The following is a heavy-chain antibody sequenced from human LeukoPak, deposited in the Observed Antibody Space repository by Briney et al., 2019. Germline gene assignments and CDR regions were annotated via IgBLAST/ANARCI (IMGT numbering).Heavy chain of an antibody. CDR2: IKQDGGEK. CDR3: ARGRYCSTTSCYYFGY. D-gene: IGHD2-2*01. Sequence: PGGSLRLSCAASGFSFSTYWMSWVRQAPGEGLEWVANIKQDGGEKYYVDSVKGRFTISRDNGKNSLSLQMNSLRAEDTAVYYCARGRYCSTTSCYYFGYWGQGTLVTVSS. J-gene: IGHJ4*02. V-gene: IGHV3-7*04. CDR1: GFSFSTYW.